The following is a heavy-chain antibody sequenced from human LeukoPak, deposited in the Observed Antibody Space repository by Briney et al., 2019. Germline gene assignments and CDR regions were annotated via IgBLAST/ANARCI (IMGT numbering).Heavy chain of an antibody. J-gene: IGHJ4*02. CDR2: IYYSGST. Sequence: SETLSLTCTVSGGSISSSSYYWGWIRQPPGKGLEWIGSIYYSGSTYYNPSLKTRVSISLDTSKNQISLKLSSVTAADTAVYYCASGTTDIVVVPATLRNYYFDYWGQGTLVTVSS. D-gene: IGHD2-2*01. CDR1: GGSISSSSYY. V-gene: IGHV4-39*07. CDR3: ASGTTDIVVVPATLRNYYFDY.